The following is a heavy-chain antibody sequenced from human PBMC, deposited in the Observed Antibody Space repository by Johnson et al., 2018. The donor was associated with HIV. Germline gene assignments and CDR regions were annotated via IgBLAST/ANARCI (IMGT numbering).Heavy chain of an antibody. Sequence: MQLVESGGGSVKPGDSLRLSCAASGFTFSNAWMSWVRQAPGKGLECVSAISGSGGSTYYADSVKGRFTISRDNSKNTLYLQMNSLRAEDTAVYYCARKQWLAKISSDAFDIWGQGTMVTVSS. V-gene: IGHV3-23*04. J-gene: IGHJ3*02. CDR3: ARKQWLAKISSDAFDI. D-gene: IGHD6-19*01. CDR2: ISGSGGST. CDR1: GFTFSNAW.